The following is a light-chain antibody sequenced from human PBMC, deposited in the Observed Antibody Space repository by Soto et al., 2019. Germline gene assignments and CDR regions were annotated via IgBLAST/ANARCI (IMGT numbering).Light chain of an antibody. CDR2: AAS. CDR3: LQDYNYPYT. CDR1: QDIKND. Sequence: AIQMTQSPSSLSASVGDRVTITCRASQDIKNDLGWYQQKPGKAPKLLIYAASSLQSGVPSRFSGSGSGSDFALTISSLQPEDFATYYCLQDYNYPYTFGQGTKLEIK. J-gene: IGKJ2*01. V-gene: IGKV1-6*01.